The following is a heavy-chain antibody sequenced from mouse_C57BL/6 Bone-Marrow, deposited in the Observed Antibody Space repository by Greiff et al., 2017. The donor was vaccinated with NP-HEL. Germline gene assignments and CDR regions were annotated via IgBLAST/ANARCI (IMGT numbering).Heavy chain of an antibody. D-gene: IGHD1-1*01. CDR2: IDPETGGT. V-gene: IGHV1-15*01. Sequence: VQLQQSGAELVRPGASVTLSCKASGYTFTDYEMHWVKQTPVHGLEWIGAIDPETGGTAYNQKFKGKAILTADKSSSTAYMELRSLTSEDSAVYYCTEEVLRSDWYFDVWGTGTTVTVSS. CDR3: TEEVLRSDWYFDV. CDR1: GYTFTDYE. J-gene: IGHJ1*03.